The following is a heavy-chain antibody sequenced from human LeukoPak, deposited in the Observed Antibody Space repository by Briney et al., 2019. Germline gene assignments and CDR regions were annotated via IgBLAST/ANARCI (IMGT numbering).Heavy chain of an antibody. Sequence: GGSLRLSCAASGFTFSSYGMHWVRQAPGKGLEWVAFIRYDGSNKYYADSVKDRFTISRDSSKSTMYLQMTSLTAEDTAVYYCAKGSGTSRPYYLDYWGRGTLVTVSS. CDR1: GFTFSSYG. D-gene: IGHD6-25*01. CDR2: IRYDGSNK. V-gene: IGHV3-30*02. CDR3: AKGSGTSRPYYLDY. J-gene: IGHJ4*02.